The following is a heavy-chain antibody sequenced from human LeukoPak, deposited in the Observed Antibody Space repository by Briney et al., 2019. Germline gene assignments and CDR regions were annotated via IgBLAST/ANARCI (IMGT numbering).Heavy chain of an antibody. CDR1: GYTSTGYY. CDR3: TRESGSYHGNDY. D-gene: IGHD1-26*01. V-gene: IGHV1-2*06. J-gene: IGHJ4*02. Sequence: GASVKVSCKASGYTSTGYYMHWVRQAPGQGLEWMGRINPNNGATNYAQKLQGRVTITGDTSISTAYMELSSLRSDDTAVYYCTRESGSYHGNDYWGQGTLVTASS. CDR2: INPNNGAT.